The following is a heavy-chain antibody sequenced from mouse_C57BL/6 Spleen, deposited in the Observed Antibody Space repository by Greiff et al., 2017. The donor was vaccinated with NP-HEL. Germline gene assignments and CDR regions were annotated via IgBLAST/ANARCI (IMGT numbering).Heavy chain of an antibody. V-gene: IGHV1-18*01. Sequence: VQLQQSGPELVKPGASVKIPCKASGYTFTDYNMDWVKQSHGKSLEWIGDINPNNGGTIYNQKFKGKATLTGDKSSSTAYMELSSLTSEDTAVYCFARSLLGSSYDGHFDYWGQGTTLTVSS. CDR1: GYTFTDYN. D-gene: IGHD1-1*01. CDR2: INPNNGGT. J-gene: IGHJ2*01. CDR3: ARSLLGSSYDGHFDY.